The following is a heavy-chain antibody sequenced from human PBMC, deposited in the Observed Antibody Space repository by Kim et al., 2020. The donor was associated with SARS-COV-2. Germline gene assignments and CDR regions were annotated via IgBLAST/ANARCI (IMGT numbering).Heavy chain of an antibody. Sequence: SETLSLTCTVSGYSISSGYYWGWIRQPPGKGLEWIGSIYHSGSTYYNPSLKSRVTISVDTSKNQFSLKLSSVTAADTAVYYCARDNKGIVATMAYWGQGTLVTVSS. CDR3: ARDNKGIVATMAY. D-gene: IGHD5-12*01. V-gene: IGHV4-38-2*02. CDR2: IYHSGST. CDR1: GYSISSGYY. J-gene: IGHJ4*02.